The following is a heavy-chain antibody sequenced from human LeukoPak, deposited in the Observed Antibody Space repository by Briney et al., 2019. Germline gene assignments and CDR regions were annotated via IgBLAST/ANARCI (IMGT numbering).Heavy chain of an antibody. J-gene: IGHJ4*02. CDR1: GLNLNTKW. Sequence: PGGSLRLSCEALGLNLNTKWMKWVRPAPGKGLEWVANINQDGSERYYVDSVKGRFTISRDNAENSLYLEMTGLMVEDTAVYYCADPPSDYWGQGALVAVSS. CDR2: INQDGSER. CDR3: ADPPSDY. V-gene: IGHV3-7*01.